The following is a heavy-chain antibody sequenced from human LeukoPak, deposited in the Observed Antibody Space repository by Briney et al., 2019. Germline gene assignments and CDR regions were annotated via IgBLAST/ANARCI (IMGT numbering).Heavy chain of an antibody. CDR3: ARDREGRIDY. Sequence: PGGSLRLSCAASGFTFSRYRMSWVRQAPGKGLEWVSSISSSSSYIYYADSVKGRFTISRDNAKNSLYLQMNSLRAEDTAVYYCARDREGRIDYWGQGTLVTVSS. CDR2: ISSSSSYI. CDR1: GFTFSRYR. D-gene: IGHD1-26*01. V-gene: IGHV3-21*01. J-gene: IGHJ4*02.